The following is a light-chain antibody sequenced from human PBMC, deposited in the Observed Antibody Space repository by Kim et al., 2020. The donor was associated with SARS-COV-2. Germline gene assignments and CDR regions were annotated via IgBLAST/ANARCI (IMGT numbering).Light chain of an antibody. Sequence: ELVLTQSPGTLSLSPGERATLSCRASQSVSSNLAWYQQRPGQAPRLLIYGASNRATGIPDRFSGSGSGTDFTPTISRLEPEDFAVYYCQQYGSLPFTFGPGTKVDIK. CDR1: QSVSSN. V-gene: IGKV3-20*01. J-gene: IGKJ3*01. CDR2: GAS. CDR3: QQYGSLPFT.